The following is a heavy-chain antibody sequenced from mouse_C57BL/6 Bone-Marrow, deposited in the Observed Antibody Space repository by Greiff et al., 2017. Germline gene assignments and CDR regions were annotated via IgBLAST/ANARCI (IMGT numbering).Heavy chain of an antibody. Sequence: QVQLKQPGAELVKPGASVKMSCKASGYTFTSYWITWVKQRPGQGLEWIGDIYPGSGSTNYNEKFKSKATLTVDTSSGTAYMQLSSLTAEDSAVCDSAGRYYGSFWGTGTTVTVAS. D-gene: IGHD1-1*01. CDR3: AGRYYGSF. CDR2: IYPGSGST. J-gene: IGHJ1*03. CDR1: GYTFTSYW. V-gene: IGHV1-55*01.